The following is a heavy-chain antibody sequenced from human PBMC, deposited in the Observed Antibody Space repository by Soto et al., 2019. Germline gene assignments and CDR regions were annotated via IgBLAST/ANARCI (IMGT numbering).Heavy chain of an antibody. V-gene: IGHV1-69*01. CDR3: ASSAGLDHLLNYYGLNV. CDR2: IIPVLGTP. D-gene: IGHD6-13*01. CDR1: GGTFTSTA. J-gene: IGHJ6*02. Sequence: QVLLVQSSAEVKKPGSSVKVSCKASGGTFTSTAFSWVRQAPGQGLEWMGGIIPVLGTPNYAQTFQARLTVTADASTTAVQMELSSPRSDDTAVYYCASSAGLDHLLNYYGLNVWGQGTTVTVSS.